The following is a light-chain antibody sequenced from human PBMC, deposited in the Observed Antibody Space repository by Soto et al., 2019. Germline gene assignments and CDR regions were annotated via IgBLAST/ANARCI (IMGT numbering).Light chain of an antibody. CDR3: QQYGSSPV. CDR1: QSVSSSY. V-gene: IGKV3-20*01. Sequence: EIVLTQSPGTLSLSPGDRATLSCTASQSVSSSYLAWYQQKPGQAPRLLIYGASSRATGIPDRFSGSGSGTELTLTISRLEREDFAVYYCQQYGSSPVFGPGTKVDVE. J-gene: IGKJ3*01. CDR2: GAS.